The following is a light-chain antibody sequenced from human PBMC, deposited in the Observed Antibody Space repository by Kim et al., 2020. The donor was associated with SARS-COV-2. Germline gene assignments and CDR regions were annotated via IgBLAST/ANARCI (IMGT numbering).Light chain of an antibody. V-gene: IGLV4-69*01. CDR1: SGHSSYA. CDR3: QTWGTGIVV. J-gene: IGLJ2*01. Sequence: SVNLTCTRGSGHSSYAIAWHQQQPEKGPRYLMKLNSDGSHSKGDGIPDRFSGSSSGAERYLTISGLQSEDEADYYCQTWGTGIVVFGGGTQLTVL. CDR2: LNSDGSH.